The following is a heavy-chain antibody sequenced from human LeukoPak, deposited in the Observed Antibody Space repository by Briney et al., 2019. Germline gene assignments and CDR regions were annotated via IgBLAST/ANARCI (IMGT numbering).Heavy chain of an antibody. Sequence: GESLKISCKGSGYSFTSYWIGWVRQMPGKGLEGMGIIYPGDSDPRYSPSFQGQVPIPADKPITTAYLQWSSLEASDTAMYYCARRSPGMRFDYWGQGTLVTVSS. V-gene: IGHV5-51*01. J-gene: IGHJ4*02. CDR2: IYPGDSDP. CDR1: GYSFTSYW. CDR3: ARRSPGMRFDY.